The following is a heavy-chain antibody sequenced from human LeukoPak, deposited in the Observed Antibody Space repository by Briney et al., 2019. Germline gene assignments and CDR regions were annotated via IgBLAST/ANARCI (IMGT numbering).Heavy chain of an antibody. CDR3: VKGPRSHVHLWTNDYYGMDV. CDR2: ISSNGGST. J-gene: IGHJ6*04. V-gene: IGHV3-64D*06. CDR1: GFTFSSNV. Sequence: GGSLRLSCSASGFTFSSNVMHWVRQAPGKGLEYVSAISSNGGSTYYADSVKGRFTISRDNSKNTLYLQMSSLRSEDTAVYYCVKGPRSHVHLWTNDYYGMDVWGKGTTVSVSS. D-gene: IGHD5-18*01.